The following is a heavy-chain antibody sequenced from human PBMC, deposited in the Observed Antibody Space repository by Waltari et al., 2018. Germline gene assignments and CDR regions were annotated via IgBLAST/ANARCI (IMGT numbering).Heavy chain of an antibody. CDR3: ARGGGDYSVHQDLDY. Sequence: QVQLQESGPRLVKPSETLSLTCTVFGGSISSYYWSWIRQSPGKGLAWIGYVSHSGSTNYNPSLKSRVFISIDPSKNQFSLKLSSVTAVDTAVYYCARGGGDYSVHQDLDYWGQGTLVTVSS. CDR1: GGSISSYY. J-gene: IGHJ4*02. D-gene: IGHD4-4*01. CDR2: VSHSGST. V-gene: IGHV4-59*01.